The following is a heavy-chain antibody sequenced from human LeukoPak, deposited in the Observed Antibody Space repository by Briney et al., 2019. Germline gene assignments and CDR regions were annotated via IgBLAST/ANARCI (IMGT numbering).Heavy chain of an antibody. J-gene: IGHJ4*02. CDR2: IYTSGST. CDR3: AGTLTGAPGEYYFDY. Sequence: PSETLSLTCTASGGSISSYYWSWIRQPAGKGLEWIGRIYTSGSTNYNPSLKSRVTMSVDTSKNQFSLKLSSVTAADTAVYYCAGTLTGAPGEYYFDYWGQGTLVTVSS. D-gene: IGHD7-27*01. CDR1: GGSISSYY. V-gene: IGHV4-4*07.